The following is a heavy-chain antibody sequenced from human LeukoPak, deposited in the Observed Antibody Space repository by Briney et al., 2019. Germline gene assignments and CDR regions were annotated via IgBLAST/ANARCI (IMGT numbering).Heavy chain of an antibody. J-gene: IGHJ2*01. CDR1: GFTFSTYW. Sequence: GSLRLSCAASGFTFSTYWMTWVRRAPGKGLEWIGYIYYSGSTNYNPSLKSRVTISVDTSKNQFSLKLSSATAADTAVYYCARVKGVSGWYGGSWYFDLWGRGTLVTVSS. CDR2: IYYSGST. CDR3: ARVKGVSGWYGGSWYFDL. V-gene: IGHV4-59*01. D-gene: IGHD6-19*01.